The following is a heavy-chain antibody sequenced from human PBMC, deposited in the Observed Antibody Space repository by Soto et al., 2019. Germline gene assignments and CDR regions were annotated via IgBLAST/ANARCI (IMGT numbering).Heavy chain of an antibody. V-gene: IGHV1-69*01. CDR3: ARGVVSGFDHWYFDL. D-gene: IGHD5-12*01. CDR1: GVSFTDHG. J-gene: IGHJ2*01. Sequence: QVQLVQSGAEVKKPGSSVKVSCRASGVSFTDHGISWLRQAPGQGLEWIGGFTPKFGTANYAPTFQGRVSIPADESKTTASVTLSSLRPEDTAVYFWARGVVSGFDHWYFDLWGRGTLITVSS. CDR2: FTPKFGTA.